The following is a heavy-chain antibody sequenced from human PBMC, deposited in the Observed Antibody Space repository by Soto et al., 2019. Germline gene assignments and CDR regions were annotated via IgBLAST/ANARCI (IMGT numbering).Heavy chain of an antibody. CDR2: VSGSGGAA. CDR1: GFTFSNYA. D-gene: IGHD3-3*01. CDR3: AQGWSSSAWDSHYFDS. Sequence: EVQLLESGGGLVQPGGSLRLSCAASGFTFSNYAMRWVRQAPGKGLEWVAAVSGSGGAAYYADSVKGRFTISRDNAKNTMSLAMNSLRADDSAVYYCAQGWSSSAWDSHYFDSWGQGIRVTVSS. V-gene: IGHV3-23*01. J-gene: IGHJ4*02.